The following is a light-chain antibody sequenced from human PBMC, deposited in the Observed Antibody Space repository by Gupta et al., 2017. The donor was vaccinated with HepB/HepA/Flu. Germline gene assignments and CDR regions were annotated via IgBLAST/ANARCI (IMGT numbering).Light chain of an antibody. V-gene: IGLV3-25*03. J-gene: IGLJ1*01. CDR2: KDS. CDR1: GLQNRY. CDR3: QSADSSDPHVYV. Sequence: SSDLTQPPSVSVSPGQTARITCSGSGLQNRYAFWYQQKPGQAPLLLMYKDSERASGIPERFSAFSSGTTATLTINGVQAEDEGDYYCQSADSSDPHVYVFGTGTRVNVL.